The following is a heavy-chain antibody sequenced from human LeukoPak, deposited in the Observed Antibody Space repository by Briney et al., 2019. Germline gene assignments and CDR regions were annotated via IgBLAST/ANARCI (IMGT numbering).Heavy chain of an antibody. CDR1: GVSISSSNSY. CDR3: ARDGPYDSGWHGAFDY. D-gene: IGHD6-19*01. J-gene: IGHJ4*02. Sequence: PSETLSLTCTVSGVSISSSNSYWGWIRQPAGKGLEWIGRIYTSGSTNYNPSLRSRVTISVDTSKNQFSLKLSSVTAADTAVYYCARDGPYDSGWHGAFDYWGQGTLVTVSS. V-gene: IGHV4-61*02. CDR2: IYTSGST.